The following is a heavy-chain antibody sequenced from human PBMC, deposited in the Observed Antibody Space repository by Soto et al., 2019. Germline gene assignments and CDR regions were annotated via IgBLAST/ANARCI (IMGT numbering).Heavy chain of an antibody. V-gene: IGHV1-8*01. D-gene: IGHD3-22*01. CDR1: GYTFTSYD. CDR2: MNPNSGNT. Sequence: ASVKVSCKASGYTFTSYDINWVRQATGEGLEWMGWMNPNSGNTGYAQKFQGRVTMTRNTSISTAYMELSSLRSEDTAVYYCARSPGAVITYYYYHYYMDVWGKGTTVTVSS. CDR3: ARSPGAVITYYYYHYYMDV. J-gene: IGHJ6*03.